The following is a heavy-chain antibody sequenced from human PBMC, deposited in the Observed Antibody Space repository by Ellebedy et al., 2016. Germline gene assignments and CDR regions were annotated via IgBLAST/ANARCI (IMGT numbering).Heavy chain of an antibody. D-gene: IGHD1-1*01. Sequence: GSLRLXXTVSGGSVSSDSSHWAWIRQPPGKGLEWIGYILYSGTTKYNPSPRSRLTMSVDTSKNQFSLKLSSVTAADTAVYFCASYRAGAGGTGSWGQGTLATVSS. CDR1: GGSVSSDSSH. J-gene: IGHJ5*02. V-gene: IGHV4-61*01. CDR3: ASYRAGAGGTGS. CDR2: ILYSGTT.